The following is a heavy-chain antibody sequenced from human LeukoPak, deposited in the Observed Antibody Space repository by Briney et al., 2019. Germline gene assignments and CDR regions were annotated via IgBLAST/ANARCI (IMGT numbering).Heavy chain of an antibody. CDR3: ARDREQVRGVFYYYYYGMDV. D-gene: IGHD3-10*01. CDR1: GYTFTTYA. CDR2: INAGNGNT. J-gene: IGHJ6*02. V-gene: IGHV1-3*01. Sequence: ASVKVSCKASGYTFTTYAMHWVRQAPGQRLEWMGWINAGNGNTKYSQKFQGRVTITRDTSASTTYMELSSLRFEDTAVYYCARDREQVRGVFYYYYYGMDVWGQGTTVTVSS.